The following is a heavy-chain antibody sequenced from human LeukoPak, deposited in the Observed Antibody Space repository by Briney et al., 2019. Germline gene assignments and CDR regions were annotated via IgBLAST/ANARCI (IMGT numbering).Heavy chain of an antibody. CDR2: IGSSGANI. V-gene: IGHV3-23*01. CDR1: GFTFSSYA. CDR3: AKDLFSGSQI. Sequence: AGGSLRLSCAASGFTFSSYAMSWVRQAPGKGLEWVSSIGSSGANIYYADSVKGRFTISRDNSKNTLYLQMNSLRAEDTAVYYCAKDLFSGSQIWGQGTMVTVSS. J-gene: IGHJ3*02. D-gene: IGHD1-26*01.